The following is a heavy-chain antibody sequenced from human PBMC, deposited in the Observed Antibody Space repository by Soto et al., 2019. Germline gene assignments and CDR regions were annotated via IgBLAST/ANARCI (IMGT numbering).Heavy chain of an antibody. V-gene: IGHV1-18*01. CDR1: GYTFTSYG. J-gene: IGHJ6*02. CDR2: ISAYNGNT. D-gene: IGHD5-18*01. Sequence: ASVKVSCKASGYTFTSYGISWVRQAPGQGLEWMGWISAYNGNTNYAQKLQGRVTMTTDASTSTAYMELSSLRSEDTAVYYCAREVDTALAHEYYYYYGMDVWGQGTTVTVSS. CDR3: AREVDTALAHEYYYYYGMDV.